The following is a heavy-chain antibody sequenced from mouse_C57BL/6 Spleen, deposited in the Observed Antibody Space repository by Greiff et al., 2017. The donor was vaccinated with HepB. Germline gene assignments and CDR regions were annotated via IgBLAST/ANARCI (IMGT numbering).Heavy chain of an antibody. V-gene: IGHV1-64*01. J-gene: IGHJ1*03. Sequence: QVQLQQPGAELVKPGASVKLSCKASGYTFTSYWMHWVKQRPGQGLEWIGMIHPNSGSTNYNEKFKSKATLTVDKSSSTAYMQLSSLTSEDSAVYYCARSGYYYGSSYDWYFDVWGTGTTVTVSS. D-gene: IGHD1-1*01. CDR3: ARSGYYYGSSYDWYFDV. CDR1: GYTFTSYW. CDR2: IHPNSGST.